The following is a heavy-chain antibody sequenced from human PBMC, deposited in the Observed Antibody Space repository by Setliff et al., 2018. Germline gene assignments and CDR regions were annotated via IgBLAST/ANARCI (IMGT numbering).Heavy chain of an antibody. Sequence: SETLSLTCAVSGYSISSGYYWGWIRQPPGKGLEWIGSIYHSGSTYYNPSLKSRVTISVDTSKNQFSLKLSSVTAADTAVYYCARLYEFGELFSNYWGQGTQVTVPS. J-gene: IGHJ4*02. CDR1: GYSISSGYY. CDR2: IYHSGST. D-gene: IGHD3-10*01. V-gene: IGHV4-38-2*01. CDR3: ARLYEFGELFSNY.